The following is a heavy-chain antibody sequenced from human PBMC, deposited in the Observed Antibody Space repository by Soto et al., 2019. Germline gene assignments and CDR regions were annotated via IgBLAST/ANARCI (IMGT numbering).Heavy chain of an antibody. Sequence: SVKVSCKASGGTFGSYAISWVRQAPGQGPEWMGGIIPLFGTTSYAPKFQGRVTITADESTSTAYMELSSLRSGDTAVYYCASNNRASYHFDYWGQGTLVTVSS. J-gene: IGHJ4*02. CDR3: ASNNRASYHFDY. V-gene: IGHV1-69*13. CDR1: GGTFGSYA. D-gene: IGHD3-16*02. CDR2: IIPLFGTT.